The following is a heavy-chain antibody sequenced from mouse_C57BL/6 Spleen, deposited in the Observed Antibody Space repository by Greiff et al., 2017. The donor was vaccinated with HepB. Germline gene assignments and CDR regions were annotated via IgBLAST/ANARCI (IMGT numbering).Heavy chain of an antibody. CDR2: IDPNSGGT. D-gene: IGHD2-5*01. CDR3: ARDSNYDAMDY. Sequence: QVQLQQPGAELVKPGASVKLSCKASGYTFTSYWMHWVKQRPGRGLEWMGRIDPNSGGTKYNEKFKSKATLTVDKPSSTAYMQLSSLTSEDSAVYYCARDSNYDAMDYWGQGTSVTVSS. V-gene: IGHV1-72*01. CDR1: GYTFTSYW. J-gene: IGHJ4*01.